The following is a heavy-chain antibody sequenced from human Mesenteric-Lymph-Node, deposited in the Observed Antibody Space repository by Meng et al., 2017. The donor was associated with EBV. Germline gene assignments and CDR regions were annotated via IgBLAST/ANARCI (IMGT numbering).Heavy chain of an antibody. CDR2: IYHFGSP. CDR3: ARRGIAEGFDF. V-gene: IGHV4-30-2*01. CDR1: GGCVSSGGYS. Sequence: QLQAAAPGLVKPSQPLSVTCAVSGGCVSSGGYSWSWIRQPRVKGLEWIGYIYHFGSPNYNPSLKSRVTISVDRSKNQFSLNLTSMTAADTAVYYCARRGIAEGFDFWGQGTLVTVSS. J-gene: IGHJ4*02.